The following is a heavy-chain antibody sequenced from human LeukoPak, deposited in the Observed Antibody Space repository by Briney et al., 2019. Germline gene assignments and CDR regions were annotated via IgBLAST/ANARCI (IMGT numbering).Heavy chain of an antibody. J-gene: IGHJ5*02. CDR1: GFTLSTNA. CDR3: AREDGSSFDP. Sequence: GGSLRLSCLTSGFTLSTNAMSWVRQAPGKGLEWISGISGSGASTYYADSVKGRFTISRDDSRNTLYLQMNSLRAEDTAVYYCAREDGSSFDPWGQGTLVTVSS. V-gene: IGHV3-23*01. D-gene: IGHD6-6*01. CDR2: ISGSGAST.